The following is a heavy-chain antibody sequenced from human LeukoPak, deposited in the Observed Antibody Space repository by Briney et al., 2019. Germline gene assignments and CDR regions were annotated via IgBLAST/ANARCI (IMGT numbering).Heavy chain of an antibody. D-gene: IGHD6-13*01. CDR3: PSDGPTSLIAVAGYTWFDP. Sequence: PGGSLRLSCSASGFTFSSYGMNWVRQAPGKGLEWVSSISSGRRYIYYAASVKGRFTISRDNAKNPLYLQMNRLRAEDTAAYYCPSDGPTSLIAVAGYTWFDPWGQGTMVTVSS. CDR2: ISSGRRYI. CDR1: GFTFSSYG. V-gene: IGHV3-21*01. J-gene: IGHJ5*02.